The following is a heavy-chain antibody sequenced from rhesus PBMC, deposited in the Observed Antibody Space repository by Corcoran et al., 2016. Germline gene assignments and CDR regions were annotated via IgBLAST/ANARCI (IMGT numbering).Heavy chain of an antibody. CDR1: GFSFNNYA. D-gene: IGHD6-37*01. CDR2: IGFASDT. J-gene: IGHJ4*01. Sequence: EVQLVESGGGLAKPGGSLRLSCTTSGFSFNNYAFHWVRQAPEKGLEWVSAIGFASDTYYADSVKGRFTISRDNSKNTVSLQMNTLTTEDTAVYYCTKETHGWSFFDYWGQGVLVTVSS. V-gene: IGHV3-103*01. CDR3: TKETHGWSFFDY.